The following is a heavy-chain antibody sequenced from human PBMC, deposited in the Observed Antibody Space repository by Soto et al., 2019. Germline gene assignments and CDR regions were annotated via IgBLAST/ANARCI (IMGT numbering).Heavy chain of an antibody. J-gene: IGHJ5*02. CDR3: ARDAAP. CDR1: GGTFSSYA. V-gene: IGHV1-69*13. D-gene: IGHD6-13*01. CDR2: MIPIFGTA. Sequence: SVKVSCKASGGTFSSYAISWVRQAAGQGLEWMGGMIPIFGTANYAQKFQGRVTITADESTSTAYMALSCLRSEDTAVYYCARDAAPWGQGTLVTVSP.